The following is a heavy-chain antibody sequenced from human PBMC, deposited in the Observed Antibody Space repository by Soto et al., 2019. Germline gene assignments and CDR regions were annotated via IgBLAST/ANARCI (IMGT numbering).Heavy chain of an antibody. CDR3: ARKGYGEYGGMDV. CDR2: ISTTSSYT. D-gene: IGHD4-17*01. Sequence: GGSLRLSCAASGFTFSSYSMNWVRQAPGKGLEWVSCISTTSSYTYYADSVRGRFTISRDNAKNSLYLQLNSLRAEDTAVYYCARKGYGEYGGMDVWGQGTTVTVS. CDR1: GFTFSSYS. V-gene: IGHV3-21*01. J-gene: IGHJ6*02.